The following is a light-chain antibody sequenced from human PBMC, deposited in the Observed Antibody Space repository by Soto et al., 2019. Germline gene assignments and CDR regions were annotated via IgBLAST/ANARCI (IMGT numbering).Light chain of an antibody. V-gene: IGLV2-14*03. CDR3: SSYIRPDTPHV. Sequence: QSALTQPASVSGSPGQSITISCTGASSDVGGYNYVSWYQQHPGKAPKLIIYDVSYRPSGVSDRFSGSKSGNTASLTISGLPADDESDYHCSSYIRPDTPHVFGTGTKLTLL. CDR2: DVS. J-gene: IGLJ1*01. CDR1: SSDVGGYNY.